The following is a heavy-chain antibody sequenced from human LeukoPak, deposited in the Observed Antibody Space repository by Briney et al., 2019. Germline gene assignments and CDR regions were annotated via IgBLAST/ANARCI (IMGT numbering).Heavy chain of an antibody. CDR3: AKNGDRGAYCSGGSCYPYYYYNMDV. J-gene: IGHJ6*03. V-gene: IGHV3-23*01. CDR2: ISVSGNT. D-gene: IGHD2-15*01. CDR1: GFTLSSYA. Sequence: PGGSLRLSCAASGFTLSSYAMSWVRQGPGKGLEWVSAISVSGNTYHADSVKGRFTISRDNSKNTLYLQMNSLRAEDTAIYYCAKNGDRGAYCSGGSCYPYYYYNMDVWGKGTTVTISS.